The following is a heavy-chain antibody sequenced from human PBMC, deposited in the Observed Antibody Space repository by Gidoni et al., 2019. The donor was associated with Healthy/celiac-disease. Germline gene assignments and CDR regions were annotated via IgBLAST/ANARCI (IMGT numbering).Heavy chain of an antibody. D-gene: IGHD3-16*01. CDR3: ARDSPTSWFDP. Sequence: QVQLQESGPGLVKPSQTLSLPCTVPGGSSSSGGYYWSWIRQHPGKGLEWIGYIYYSGSTYYNPSLKSRVTISVDTSKNQFSLKLSSVTAADTAVYYCARDSPTSWFDPWGQGTLVTVSS. J-gene: IGHJ5*02. CDR2: IYYSGST. V-gene: IGHV4-31*03. CDR1: GGSSSSGGYY.